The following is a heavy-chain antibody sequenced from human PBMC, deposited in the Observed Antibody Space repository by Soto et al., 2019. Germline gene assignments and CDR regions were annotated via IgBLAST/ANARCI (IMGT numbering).Heavy chain of an antibody. CDR2: IKQDGSEK. D-gene: IGHD6-6*01. CDR3: ARDLMSIAARLPFDP. J-gene: IGHJ5*02. CDR1: GFTCSSYW. Sequence: VGSARLSCAASGFTCSSYWMSWVRQAPGKGLEWVANIKQDGSEKYYVDSVKGRFTISRDNAKNSLYLQMNSLRAEDTAVYYCARDLMSIAARLPFDPWGQGTLVTVSS. V-gene: IGHV3-7*03.